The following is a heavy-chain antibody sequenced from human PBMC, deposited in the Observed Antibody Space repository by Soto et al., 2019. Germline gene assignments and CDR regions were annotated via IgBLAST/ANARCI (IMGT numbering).Heavy chain of an antibody. V-gene: IGHV1-8*01. CDR2: MNPNSGNT. CDR1: GYTFTSYD. D-gene: IGHD2-2*01. CDR3: ARGSAMGNXFDP. Sequence: ASVKVSCKASGYTFTSYDINWVRQATGQGLEWMGWMNPNSGNTGYAQKFQGRVTMTRNTSISTAYMELSSLRSEDTAVYYCARGSAMGNXFDPWGQGTLVTVSS. J-gene: IGHJ5*02.